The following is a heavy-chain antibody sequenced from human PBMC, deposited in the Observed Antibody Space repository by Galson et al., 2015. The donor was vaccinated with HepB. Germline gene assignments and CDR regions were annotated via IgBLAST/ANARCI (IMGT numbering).Heavy chain of an antibody. V-gene: IGHV1-18*01. CDR3: ARGGLATIGGPTFDY. J-gene: IGHJ4*02. CDR2: ISGYDVNV. CDR1: GYTFSRFS. D-gene: IGHD5-24*01. Sequence: LVKVSCKASGYTFSRFSISWLRQAPGQGLEWMGWISGYDVNVRYAQKFQGRLTMTTDTSTSTAHLDLRSLRSDDSAVYYCARGGLATIGGPTFDYWGQGTLVTVSS.